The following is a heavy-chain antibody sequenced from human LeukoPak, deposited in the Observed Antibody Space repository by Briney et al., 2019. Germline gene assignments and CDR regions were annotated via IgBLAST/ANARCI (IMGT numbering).Heavy chain of an antibody. V-gene: IGHV3-7*01. CDR3: ARDQGSMIVVRPTNWYFDL. J-gene: IGHJ2*01. CDR2: INQDGSEI. D-gene: IGHD3-22*01. CDR1: GFTFSNYW. Sequence: SGGSLRLSCAASGFTFSNYWMSWVRQAPGKGLEWLANINQDGSEIYYVDSVKGRFTISRDNGKNSLYLQINGLRADDTAVYYCARDQGSMIVVRPTNWYFDLWGRGTLVTVSS.